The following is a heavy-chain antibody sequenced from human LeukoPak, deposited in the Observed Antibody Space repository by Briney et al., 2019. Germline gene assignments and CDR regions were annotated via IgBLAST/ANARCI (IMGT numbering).Heavy chain of an antibody. D-gene: IGHD5-12*01. V-gene: IGHV1-18*01. J-gene: IGHJ4*02. CDR1: GYTFTSYG. CDR2: ISAYNGNT. CDR3: ARDLSSMTIVATTNAFDY. Sequence: ASVKVSCKASGYTFTSYGISWVRQAPGQGLEWMGWISAYNGNTNYAQKLQGRVTMTTDTSTSTAYMELRNLKSDDTAVYYCARDLSSMTIVATTNAFDYWGQGTLVTVSS.